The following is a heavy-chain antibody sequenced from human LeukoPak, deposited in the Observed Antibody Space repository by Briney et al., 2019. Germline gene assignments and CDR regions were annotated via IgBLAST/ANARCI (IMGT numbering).Heavy chain of an antibody. D-gene: IGHD5-18*01. Sequence: ASLRDSCKASGDTFTSYVICWVRQATGQGLEWMGWMNPNSGNTGYAQKFQGRVTMTRNTSISTAYMELSSLKSEDTAVYYCARVAAMAASDYWGQGTLVTVSS. CDR1: GDTFTSYV. J-gene: IGHJ4*02. CDR3: ARVAAMAASDY. CDR2: MNPNSGNT. V-gene: IGHV1-8*01.